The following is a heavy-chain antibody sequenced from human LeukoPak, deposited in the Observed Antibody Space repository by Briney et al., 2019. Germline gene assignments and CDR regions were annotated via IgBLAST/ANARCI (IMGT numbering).Heavy chain of an antibody. CDR2: INPNSGGT. CDR3: ARERYGNYYYGMDV. D-gene: IGHD1-1*01. J-gene: IGHJ6*04. CDR1: GYTFTGYY. V-gene: IGHV1-2*04. Sequence: ASVKVSCKASGYTFTGYYMHWVRQAPGQGLEWMGWINPNSGGTNYAQKFQGWVTMIRDTSISTAYMELSRLRSDDTAVYYCARERYGNYYYGMDVWGKGTTVTVSS.